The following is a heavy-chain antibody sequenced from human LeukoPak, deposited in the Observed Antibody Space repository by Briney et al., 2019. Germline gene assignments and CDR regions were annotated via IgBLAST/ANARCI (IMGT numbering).Heavy chain of an antibody. V-gene: IGHV3-66*01. CDR3: ARWRRGWEGDAFDI. Sequence: GGSLRLSCAASGFTVSSNYMSWVRQAPGKGLEWVSVIYSGGSTYYADSVKGRFTISRDNSKNTLYLQMNSLRAEDTAVYYCARWRRGWEGDAFDIWGQGTMVTVSS. J-gene: IGHJ3*02. CDR1: GFTVSSNY. CDR2: IYSGGST. D-gene: IGHD1-26*01.